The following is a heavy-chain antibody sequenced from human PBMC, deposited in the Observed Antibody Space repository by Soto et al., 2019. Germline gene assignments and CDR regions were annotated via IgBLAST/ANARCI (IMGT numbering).Heavy chain of an antibody. D-gene: IGHD3-22*01. J-gene: IGHJ4*02. CDR2: INAGNGNT. CDR1: GYTFTSYA. Sequence: QVQLVQSGAEVKKPGASVKVSCKASGYTFTSYAMHWVRQAPGQRLEWMGWINAGNGNTRYSQKFQGRVTITRDTSGSTADIELSSLRSEDTAVYYCARVTNYYHSSGYSFVYLGQGTLVTVSS. V-gene: IGHV1-3*01. CDR3: ARVTNYYHSSGYSFVY.